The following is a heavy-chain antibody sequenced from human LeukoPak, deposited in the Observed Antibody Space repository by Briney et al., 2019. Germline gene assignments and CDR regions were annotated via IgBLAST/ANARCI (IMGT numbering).Heavy chain of an antibody. D-gene: IGHD1-26*01. J-gene: IGHJ4*02. CDR3: ASSEWELRLDY. CDR2: IYHSGST. Sequence: NASETLSLTCTVSGYSISSGYYWGWIRQPPGQGLEWIGSIYHSGSTYYNPSLKSRVTISVDTSKNQFSLKLSSVTAADTAVYYCASSEWELRLDYWGQGTLVTVSS. CDR1: GYSISSGYY. V-gene: IGHV4-38-2*02.